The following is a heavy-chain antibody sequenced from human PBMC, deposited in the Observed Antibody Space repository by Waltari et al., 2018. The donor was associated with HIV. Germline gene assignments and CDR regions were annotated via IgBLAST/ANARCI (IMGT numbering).Heavy chain of an antibody. CDR2: LYYTGNT. CDR3: ARLDCSGGTCSPFDP. CDR1: SY. V-gene: IGHV4-39*01. D-gene: IGHD2-15*01. Sequence: SYWGWIRQPPGRGLEWIGTLYYTGNTYYNPSLQSRVTISVGVSKNQFSLKLGSVSASDTAVYYCARLDCSGGTCSPFDPWGQGTLVTVSS. J-gene: IGHJ5*01.